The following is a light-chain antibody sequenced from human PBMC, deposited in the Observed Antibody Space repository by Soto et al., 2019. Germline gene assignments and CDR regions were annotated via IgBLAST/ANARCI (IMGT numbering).Light chain of an antibody. CDR2: DVN. Sequence: QSVLTQPASVFGSPGQSITFSCAGTSSDVGAYNYVSWYQHHPGKAPKLMIYDVNNRPSGDSNRFSGSKSGNTASLTISGLQAEDEADYYCSSWTSGDTYVFGSGTKVTVL. V-gene: IGLV2-14*03. J-gene: IGLJ1*01. CDR3: SSWTSGDTYV. CDR1: SSDVGAYNY.